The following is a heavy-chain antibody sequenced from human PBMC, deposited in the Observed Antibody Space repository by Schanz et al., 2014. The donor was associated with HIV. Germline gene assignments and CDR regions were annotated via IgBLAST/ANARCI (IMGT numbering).Heavy chain of an antibody. CDR2: VRPNSGET. Sequence: QVQLVQSAAEMKKPGASVKVSCKASGYTFTDYFIHWVRQAPGQGLEWMGWVRPNSGETYYVKKFQGRVTMTRDTSISTASMELNRLTSDDPAVYFCARNEYNLLPFDSWGQGTLVIVSS. V-gene: IGHV1-2*02. CDR1: GYTFTDYF. CDR3: ARNEYNLLPFDS. D-gene: IGHD1-20*01. J-gene: IGHJ4*02.